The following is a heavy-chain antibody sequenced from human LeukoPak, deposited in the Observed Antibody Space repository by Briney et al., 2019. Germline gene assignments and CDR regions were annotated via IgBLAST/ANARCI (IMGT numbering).Heavy chain of an antibody. Sequence: SVKVSCKASGFTFTSSAMQWVRQARGQRLEWIGWIVVGSGNTNYAQKFQGRVTITADESTSTAYMELSSLRSEDTAVYYCAREGPRYSGRVHWGQGTLVTVSS. CDR1: GFTFTSSA. D-gene: IGHD1-26*01. CDR2: IVVGSGNT. V-gene: IGHV1-58*02. J-gene: IGHJ4*02. CDR3: AREGPRYSGRVH.